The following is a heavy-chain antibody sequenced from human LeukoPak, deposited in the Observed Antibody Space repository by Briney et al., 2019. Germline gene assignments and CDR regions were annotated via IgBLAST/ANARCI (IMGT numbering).Heavy chain of an antibody. CDR2: ISDDGRST. Sequence: PGGSLRLSCAVSGFTFSIYGMGWVRQAPGRGLEWVSAISDDGRSTYYSDSVKGRAIISTDNSKNTLYLHMNSLRADDTAVYFCVKRVPYSSSSVYFDSWGQGTLGTVSS. V-gene: IGHV3-23*01. CDR1: GFTFSIYG. CDR3: VKRVPYSSSSVYFDS. J-gene: IGHJ4*02. D-gene: IGHD6-6*01.